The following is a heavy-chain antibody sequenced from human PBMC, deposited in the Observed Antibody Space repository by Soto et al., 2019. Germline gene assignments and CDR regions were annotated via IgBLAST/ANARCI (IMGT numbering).Heavy chain of an antibody. J-gene: IGHJ4*01. CDR2: TYYRSKWYY. D-gene: IGHD1-26*01. Sequence: PSQTLSLTCAITGDSVSSNSAGWSWVRQSPSRGLEWLGRTYYRSKWYYEYAVSVRGRITINPDTSKNQSSLQLNSVTPEDTAVYFCARGEQYSGRIFDYWCQGTLVTVSS. V-gene: IGHV6-1*01. CDR1: GDSVSSNSAG. CDR3: ARGEQYSGRIFDY.